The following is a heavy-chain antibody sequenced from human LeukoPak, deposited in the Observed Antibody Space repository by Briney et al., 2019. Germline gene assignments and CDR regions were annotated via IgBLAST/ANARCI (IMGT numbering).Heavy chain of an antibody. J-gene: IGHJ3*02. Sequence: GGSLRLSCAASGFTFSSYWMHWVRQAPGKGLVWVSRINSDGSSTSYADPVKGRFTISRDNAKNTLYLQMDSLRAEDTAVYYCARRSAAKDAFDIWGQGTMVTVSS. CDR1: GFTFSSYW. D-gene: IGHD6-25*01. CDR2: INSDGSST. V-gene: IGHV3-74*01. CDR3: ARRSAAKDAFDI.